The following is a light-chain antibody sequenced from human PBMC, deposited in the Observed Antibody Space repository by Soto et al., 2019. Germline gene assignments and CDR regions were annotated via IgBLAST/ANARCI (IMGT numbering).Light chain of an antibody. CDR2: SNN. CDR1: SSNIGSNT. J-gene: IGLJ3*02. CDR3: AAWDDSLNGRGV. Sequence: QSVLTQPPSASGTPGQRVTISCSGSSSNIGSNTVNWYQQLPGTAPKLLIYSNNQRPSGVPDRLSGSRSGTSASLAISGPQSEDEGDYYCAAWDDSLNGRGVFGGGTKLTVL. V-gene: IGLV1-44*01.